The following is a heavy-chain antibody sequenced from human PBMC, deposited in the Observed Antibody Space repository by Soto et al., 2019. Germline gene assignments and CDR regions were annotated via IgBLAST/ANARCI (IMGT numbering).Heavy chain of an antibody. J-gene: IGHJ3*01. D-gene: IGHD5-18*01. V-gene: IGHV3-23*01. CDR2: ISGTGGDT. CDR1: GFIIRSYA. Sequence: EVQLWESGGGLVQPGGSLRLSCAASGFIIRSYAMSWVRQAPGKGLEWVSSISGTGGDTYYADSVEGRFTISRDNSKDTLYVQMNNLRVEDTAVYYCARAVREYTYGLDAFDVWGQGTMVTVSS. CDR3: ARAVREYTYGLDAFDV.